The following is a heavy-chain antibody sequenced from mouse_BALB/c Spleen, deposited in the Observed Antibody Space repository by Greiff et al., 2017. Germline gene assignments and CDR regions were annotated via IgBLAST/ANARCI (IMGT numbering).Heavy chain of an antibody. CDR1: GFTFTDYY. J-gene: IGHJ2*01. CDR3: ARAYYRYDGGVFDY. Sequence: EVQGVESGGGLVQPGGSLRLSCATSGFTFTDYYMSWVRQPPGKALEWLGFIRNKANGYTTEYSASVKGRFTISRDNSQSILYLQMNTLRAEDSATYYCARAYYRYDGGVFDYWGQGTTLTVSS. V-gene: IGHV7-3*02. CDR2: IRNKANGYTT. D-gene: IGHD2-14*01.